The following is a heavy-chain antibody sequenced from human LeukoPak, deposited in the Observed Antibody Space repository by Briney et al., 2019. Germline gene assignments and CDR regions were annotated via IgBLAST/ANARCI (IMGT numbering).Heavy chain of an antibody. Sequence: SETLSLTCTVSGGSTSGYYWSWIRQPPGKGLEWIGSIYHSGSTYYNPPLKSRVTISVDTSKNQFSLKLSSVTAADTAVYYCARRENGDYANFDYWGQGTPVTVSS. CDR1: GGSTSGYY. V-gene: IGHV4-38-2*02. J-gene: IGHJ4*02. CDR3: ARRENGDYANFDY. CDR2: IYHSGST. D-gene: IGHD4-17*01.